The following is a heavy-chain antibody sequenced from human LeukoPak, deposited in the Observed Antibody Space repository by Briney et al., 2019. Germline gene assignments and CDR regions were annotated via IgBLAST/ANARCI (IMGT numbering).Heavy chain of an antibody. CDR3: VYGDYVGTFDY. J-gene: IGHJ4*02. V-gene: IGHV4-39*01. CDR2: NYYSGST. D-gene: IGHD4-17*01. Sequence: SETLSLTCTVSGGSISSSSYYWGWIRQPPGKGLEWIGSNYYSGSTYYNPSLKSRVTISVDTSKNQFSLKLSSVTAADTAVYYCVYGDYVGTFDYWGQGTLVTVSS. CDR1: GGSISSSSYY.